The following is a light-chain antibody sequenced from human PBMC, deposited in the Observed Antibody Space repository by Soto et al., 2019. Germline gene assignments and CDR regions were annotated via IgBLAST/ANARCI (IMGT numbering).Light chain of an antibody. V-gene: IGLV2-11*01. CDR3: CSYAGSYTHV. CDR2: DVI. J-gene: IGLJ1*01. Sequence: QSVLTQPRSVSGSPGQSVTFSCTGTSSDVGAYIYVSWYQQHPGKAPKLIIYDVIKRPSGVPDRFSGSKSGNTASLTISGLQAEDEADYYCCSYAGSYTHVFGTGTKVTVX. CDR1: SSDVGAYIY.